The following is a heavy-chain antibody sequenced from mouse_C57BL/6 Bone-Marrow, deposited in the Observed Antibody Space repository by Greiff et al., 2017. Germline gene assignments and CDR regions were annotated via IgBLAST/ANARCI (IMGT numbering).Heavy chain of an antibody. CDR3: ARMCYWYFDV. Sequence: EVKLMESGGGLVKPGGSLKLSCAASGFTFSSYAMSWVRQTPEKRLEWVATISDGGSYTYYPDNVKGRFTISRDNAKNNLYLQMSHLKSEDTAMYYCARMCYWYFDVGGTGTTVTVSS. CDR2: ISDGGSYT. J-gene: IGHJ1*03. CDR1: GFTFSSYA. V-gene: IGHV5-4*03.